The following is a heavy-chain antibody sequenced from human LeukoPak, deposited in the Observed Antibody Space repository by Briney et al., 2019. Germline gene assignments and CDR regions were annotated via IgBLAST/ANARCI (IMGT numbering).Heavy chain of an antibody. J-gene: IGHJ4*02. D-gene: IGHD3-10*01. V-gene: IGHV1-2*04. Sequence: ASVKVSCKASGYTFTGYYMHWVRQAPGQGLEWMGWINPNSGGTNYAQKFQGWVTMTRDTSISTAYMELSRLRSDDTAVYYCARDSSLVRGVIIPLDYWGQGTLVTVSS. CDR1: GYTFTGYY. CDR3: ARDSSLVRGVIIPLDY. CDR2: INPNSGGT.